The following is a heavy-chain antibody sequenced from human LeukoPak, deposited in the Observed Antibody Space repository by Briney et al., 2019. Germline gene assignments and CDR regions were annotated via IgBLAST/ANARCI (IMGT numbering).Heavy chain of an antibody. D-gene: IGHD6-19*01. CDR2: IYYSGST. V-gene: IGHV4-39*01. J-gene: IGHJ4*02. CDR1: GGSISSSSYY. Sequence: SETLSLTCTVSGGSISSSSYYWGWIRQPPGKGLEWIGSIYYSGSTYYNPSLKSRVTISVDTSKNQFSLKLSSVTAADTAVYYCRGSEGRAVAGTYFDYWGQGTLVTVSS. CDR3: RGSEGRAVAGTYFDY.